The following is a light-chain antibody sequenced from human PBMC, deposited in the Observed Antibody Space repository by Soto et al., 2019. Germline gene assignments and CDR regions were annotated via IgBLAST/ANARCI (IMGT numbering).Light chain of an antibody. V-gene: IGKV1-5*01. J-gene: IGKJ3*01. Sequence: DIQMTQSPSTLSASVGDRVTITCRASQSISSWLAWYQQKPGKAPKLLIYDASSLESGVPSRFSGSGSGTEFTLTISSLQPDDFATYYCQPYNSLFTFGPGTKVDIK. CDR3: QPYNSLFT. CDR2: DAS. CDR1: QSISSW.